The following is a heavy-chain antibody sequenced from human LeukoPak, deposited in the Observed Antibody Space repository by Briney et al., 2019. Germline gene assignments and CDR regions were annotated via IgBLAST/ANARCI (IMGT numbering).Heavy chain of an antibody. Sequence: ASVTVSCKASGYTFTGYYMHWVRQAPGQGLEWMGWINPNSGGTNYAQKFQGRVTMTRDTSISTAYMELSRLRSDDTAVYYCAREEWLVEFDYYGMDVWGQGTTVTVSS. D-gene: IGHD6-19*01. J-gene: IGHJ6*02. CDR3: AREEWLVEFDYYGMDV. CDR2: INPNSGGT. V-gene: IGHV1-2*02. CDR1: GYTFTGYY.